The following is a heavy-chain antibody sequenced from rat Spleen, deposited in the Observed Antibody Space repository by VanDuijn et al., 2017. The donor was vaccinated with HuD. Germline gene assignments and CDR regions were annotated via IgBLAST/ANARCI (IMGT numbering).Heavy chain of an antibody. J-gene: IGHJ3*01. V-gene: IGHV5-25*01. CDR1: GFTFSNYD. Sequence: EVQLVESGGGLVQPGRSLKLSCAASGFTFSNYDMAWVRPAPTKGLEWVAFISPCGGSTYYRDSVKGRFTVSRDNAKSTLYLQMDSLRSEDTATYYCARQGGFAYWGQGTLVTVSS. CDR2: ISPCGGST. CDR3: ARQGGFAY.